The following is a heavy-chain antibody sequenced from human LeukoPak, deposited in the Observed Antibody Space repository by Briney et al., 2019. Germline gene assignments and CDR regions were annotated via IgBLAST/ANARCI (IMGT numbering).Heavy chain of an antibody. CDR1: GDSFSSYH. V-gene: IGHV4-59*13. CDR2: ISSSGRT. D-gene: IGHD3-16*01. Sequence: SETLSLTCSVSGDSFSSYHWSWLRQPPGEGLEWIGYISSSGRTSYNPSLKSRVTISVDTSKNQFSLQLTSVTAADTAVYYCARVGRGDHTWGSYYCDHWGQGTLVTVSS. CDR3: ARVGRGDHTWGSYYCDH. J-gene: IGHJ4*02.